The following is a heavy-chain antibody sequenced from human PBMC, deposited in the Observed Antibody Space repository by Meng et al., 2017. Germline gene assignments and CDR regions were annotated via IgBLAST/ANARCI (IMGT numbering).Heavy chain of an antibody. Sequence: QGQLVQSGAEVKKPGASVKVSCKASCYTITSYCISWVRQAPGQGLEWMGWISAYNGNTNYAQKLQGRVTMTTDTSTSTAYMELSSLRSDDTAVYYCARVGLKLGPSRGSWYFDLWGRGTLVTVSS. CDR3: ARVGLKLGPSRGSWYFDL. V-gene: IGHV1-18*01. CDR1: CYTITSYC. D-gene: IGHD7-27*01. J-gene: IGHJ2*01. CDR2: ISAYNGNT.